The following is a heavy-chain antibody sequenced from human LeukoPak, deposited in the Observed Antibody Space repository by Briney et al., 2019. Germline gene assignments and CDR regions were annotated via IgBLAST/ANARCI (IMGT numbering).Heavy chain of an antibody. J-gene: IGHJ4*02. CDR3: ARHYNSGSPDS. Sequence: PGGSLRLSCAASGFTFSGYSMNWVRQAPGKGLEWISYISTGGGTIYYADSVRGRFTISRDKAKNSLYLQMNSLRAEDTAVYYCARHYNSGSPDSWGQGTLVTVSS. CDR1: GFTFSGYS. V-gene: IGHV3-48*01. D-gene: IGHD3-10*01. CDR2: ISTGGGTI.